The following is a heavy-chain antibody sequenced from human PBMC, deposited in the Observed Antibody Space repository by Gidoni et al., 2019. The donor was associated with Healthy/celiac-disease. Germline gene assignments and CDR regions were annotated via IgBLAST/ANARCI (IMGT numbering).Heavy chain of an antibody. J-gene: IGHJ3*02. CDR2: IRYDGSNK. D-gene: IGHD3-22*01. V-gene: IGHV3-30*02. CDR3: AKDAPYYYDSSGYLDAFDI. CDR1: GFTSSSSG. Sequence: QVQLVESGGGVVPPGGSLRLSCAAPGFTSSSSGMHWVRQAPGTGREWVAFIRYDGSNKYYADSVKGRFTISRDNSKNTLYLQMNSLRAEDTAVYYCAKDAPYYYDSSGYLDAFDIWGQGTMVTVSS.